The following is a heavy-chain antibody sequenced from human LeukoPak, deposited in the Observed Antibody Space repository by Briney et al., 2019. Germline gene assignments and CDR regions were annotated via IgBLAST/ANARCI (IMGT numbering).Heavy chain of an antibody. J-gene: IGHJ6*04. CDR1: GFTFSSYA. CDR2: ISYDGINK. D-gene: IGHD3-10*02. Sequence: GGSLRLSWAAAGFTFSSYAMHWVRQAPGKGLEWVAVISYDGINKYYADSVKGRFTISRDNSKTTLYLQMNSLRAEDTAVYYCAELGITMIGGVWGKGTTVTISS. V-gene: IGHV3-30*04. CDR3: AELGITMIGGV.